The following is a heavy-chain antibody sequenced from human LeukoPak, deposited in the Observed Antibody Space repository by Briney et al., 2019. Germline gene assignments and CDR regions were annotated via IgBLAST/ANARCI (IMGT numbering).Heavy chain of an antibody. CDR1: GYTFTSYY. CDR2: INPTGGST. CDR3: ARRPAAGSSLYYGMDV. D-gene: IGHD6-13*01. V-gene: IGHV1-46*01. Sequence: ASVKVSCKASGYTFTSYYMHWVRQAPGQGLEWMGIINPTGGSTTYAQKFQGRVTMTRDTSTSTVYMELSSLRSEDTAMYYCARRPAAGSSLYYGMDVWGQGTTVTVSS. J-gene: IGHJ6*02.